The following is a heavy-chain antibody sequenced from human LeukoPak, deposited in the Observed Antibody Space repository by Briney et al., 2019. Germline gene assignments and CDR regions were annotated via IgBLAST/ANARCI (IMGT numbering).Heavy chain of an antibody. CDR2: IYYSGST. CDR1: GGSISSCY. D-gene: IGHD6-19*01. Sequence: SETLSLTCTVSGGSISSCYWSWIRQPPGKGLEWIGYIYYSGSTNYNPSLKSRVTISVDTSKNQFSLKLSSVTAADTAVYYCARYSSGWCSLYYFDYWGQGTLVTVSS. J-gene: IGHJ4*02. CDR3: ARYSSGWCSLYYFDY. V-gene: IGHV4-59*01.